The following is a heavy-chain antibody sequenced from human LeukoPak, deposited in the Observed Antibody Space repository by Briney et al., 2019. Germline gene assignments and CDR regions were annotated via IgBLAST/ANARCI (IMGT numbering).Heavy chain of an antibody. Sequence: AGGSLRLSCAASGFTFSSYAMSWVRQAPGKGLEWVSAISGSGGSTYYADSVKGRFTISRDNSKNTLYLQMNSLRAEDTAVYYCAKDRWRDSSSWSFDCWGQGTLVTVSS. D-gene: IGHD6-13*01. CDR1: GFTFSSYA. CDR2: ISGSGGST. V-gene: IGHV3-23*01. J-gene: IGHJ4*02. CDR3: AKDRWRDSSSWSFDC.